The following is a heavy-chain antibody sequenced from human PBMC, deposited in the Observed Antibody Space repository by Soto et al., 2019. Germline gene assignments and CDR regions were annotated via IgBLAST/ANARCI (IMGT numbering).Heavy chain of an antibody. D-gene: IGHD3-3*01. CDR2: MSGGSSGT. CDR3: AKGSRDSRPYYFDY. V-gene: IGHV3-23*01. Sequence: PGGSLRLSCAASGFTFSSYAMSWVRQAPGKGLEWVSAMSGGSSGTYYADSVKGRFTISRDNSKNTLYLQMNSLRAEDTADYYCAKGSRDSRPYYFDYWGQGTLVTVSS. J-gene: IGHJ4*02. CDR1: GFTFSSYA.